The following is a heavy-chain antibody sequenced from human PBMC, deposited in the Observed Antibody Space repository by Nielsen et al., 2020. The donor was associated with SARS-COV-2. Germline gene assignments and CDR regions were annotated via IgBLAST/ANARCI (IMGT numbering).Heavy chain of an antibody. CDR2: ISESGGAT. CDR3: ARDFYGSGSFPDY. CDR1: GFSFSNYV. Sequence: GGSLRLSCVASGFSFSNYVMNWVRQAPGKGLEWVSAISESGGATYYTDSVKGRFTISRDNAKNTLYLQMNSLRAEDTAVYYCARDFYGSGSFPDYWGQGTLVTVSS. V-gene: IGHV3-23*01. D-gene: IGHD3-10*01. J-gene: IGHJ4*02.